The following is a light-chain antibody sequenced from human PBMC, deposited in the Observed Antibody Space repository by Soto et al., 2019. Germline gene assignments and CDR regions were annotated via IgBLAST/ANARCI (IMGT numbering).Light chain of an antibody. CDR1: QTVNSDY. CDR3: HQFGYSPRT. J-gene: IGKJ1*01. V-gene: IGKV3-20*01. CDR2: ATS. Sequence: EIVLTHSPCTLSLSPGETSTLSCRASQTVNSDYLAWFQQRTGQAPRLLIFATSRRATDIPDRFSGSGSGTDFNLAIRRLETEDFAVYYCHQFGYSPRTFGQGTKVDIK.